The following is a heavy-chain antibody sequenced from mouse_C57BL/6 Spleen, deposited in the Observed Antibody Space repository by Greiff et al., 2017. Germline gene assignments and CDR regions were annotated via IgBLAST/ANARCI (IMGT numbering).Heavy chain of an antibody. CDR1: GYTFTDYN. CDR2: INPNNGGT. D-gene: IGHD1-1*01. V-gene: IGHV1-18*01. CDR3: ARFYGSSLYYAMDY. J-gene: IGHJ4*01. Sequence: VQLQQSGPELVKPGASVKIPCKASGYTFTDYNMDWVKQSHGKSLEWIGDINPNNGGTIYNQKFKGKATLTVDKSSSTAYMELRSLTSEDTAVYYCARFYGSSLYYAMDYWGQGTSVTVSS.